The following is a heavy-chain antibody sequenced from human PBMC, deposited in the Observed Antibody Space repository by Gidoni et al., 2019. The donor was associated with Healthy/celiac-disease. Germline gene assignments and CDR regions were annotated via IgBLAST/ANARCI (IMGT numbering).Heavy chain of an antibody. D-gene: IGHD1-26*01. Sequence: EVQLLESGGGLVQPGGSLRLSCAASGFTFSSYAMSWVRQAPGKGLEWVSAISGSGGSTYYADSVKGRFTISRDNAKNTLYLQMNSLRAEDTAVYYCAKRRSYYLLADDYWGQGTLVTVSS. CDR1: GFTFSSYA. CDR2: ISGSGGST. J-gene: IGHJ4*02. V-gene: IGHV3-23*01. CDR3: AKRRSYYLLADDY.